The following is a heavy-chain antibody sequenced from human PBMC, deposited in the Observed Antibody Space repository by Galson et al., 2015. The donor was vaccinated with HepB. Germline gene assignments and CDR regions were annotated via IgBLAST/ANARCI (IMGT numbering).Heavy chain of an antibody. D-gene: IGHD2-15*01. V-gene: IGHV3-48*01. Sequence: SLRLSCAASGFTFSAYTMNWVRQAPGKGLEWVSFIYTSGTITSYADSVEGRFTISRDDAGNSLYLQMNSLRAEDTAVYYCARDWSYSFDYWGQGTLVTVSS. CDR1: GFTFSAYT. CDR2: IYTSGTIT. CDR3: ARDWSYSFDY. J-gene: IGHJ4*02.